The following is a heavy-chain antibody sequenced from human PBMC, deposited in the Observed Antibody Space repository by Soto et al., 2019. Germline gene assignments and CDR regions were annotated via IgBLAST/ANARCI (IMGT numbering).Heavy chain of an antibody. Sequence: SETLSLTCTVSGGSISSYYWSWIRQPPGKGLEWIGYIYYSGCTNYNPSLKSRVTISVDTSKNQFSLKLSSVTAADTAVYYCAREGYSSGYYYYYGMDVWGQGTTVTVSS. CDR3: AREGYSSGYYYYYGMDV. CDR2: IYYSGCT. J-gene: IGHJ6*02. V-gene: IGHV4-59*01. CDR1: GGSISSYY. D-gene: IGHD3-22*01.